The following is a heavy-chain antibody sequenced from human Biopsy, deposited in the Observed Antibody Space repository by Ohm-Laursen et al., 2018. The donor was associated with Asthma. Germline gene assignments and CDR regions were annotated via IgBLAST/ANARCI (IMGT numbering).Heavy chain of an antibody. CDR2: IFSGDSDT. J-gene: IGHJ4*02. CDR3: ARHVAYGSGPTYYPFDS. D-gene: IGHD2-15*01. V-gene: IGHV5-51*01. CDR1: GYRFTNYW. Sequence: ESLRIHRKASGYRFTNYWLGLGRQMPGKGPGHMGLIFSGDSDTRYSPSFQGQDTISADRSINTAYLHWSRLKDSDTAMYFCARHVAYGSGPTYYPFDSWGRGNLVTVSS.